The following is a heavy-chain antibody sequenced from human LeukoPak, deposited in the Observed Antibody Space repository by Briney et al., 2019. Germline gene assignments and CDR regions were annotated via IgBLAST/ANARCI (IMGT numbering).Heavy chain of an antibody. CDR1: GGSFSGYY. CDR3: ARARVYASTPVYYYYYYMDV. Sequence: SETLSLTCAVYGGSFSGYYWSWIRQPPGKGLEWIGEINHSGSTNYNPSLKGRVTISVDTSKNQFSLKLSSVTAADTAVYYCARARVYASTPVYYYYYYMDVWGKGTTVTVSS. D-gene: IGHD2-8*01. J-gene: IGHJ6*03. CDR2: INHSGST. V-gene: IGHV4-34*01.